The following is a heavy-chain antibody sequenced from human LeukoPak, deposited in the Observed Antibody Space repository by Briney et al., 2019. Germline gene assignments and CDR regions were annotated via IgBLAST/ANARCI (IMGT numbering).Heavy chain of an antibody. V-gene: IGHV3-15*01. Sequence: GGSLRLSCAASGFTFSNAWMSWVRQAPGKGLEWVGRIKSKTDGGTTDYAAPVKGRFTISRDDSKNTLYLQMNSLKTEDTAVYYCTTGKYCGGDCYYFDYWGQGTLVTVSS. CDR2: IKSKTDGGTT. J-gene: IGHJ4*02. D-gene: IGHD2-21*02. CDR1: GFTFSNAW. CDR3: TTGKYCGGDCYYFDY.